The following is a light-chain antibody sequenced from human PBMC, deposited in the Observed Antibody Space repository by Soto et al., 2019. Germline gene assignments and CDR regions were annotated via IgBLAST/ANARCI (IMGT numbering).Light chain of an antibody. CDR2: GAS. Sequence: VLRQYPTSLSVSHEERATLSCRASQDIGSAVAWYHQRSGQPPRLLIFGASTRATGIPGRFSGSGSGTEFTLAISSLQSEDSAVYYCQQYNSWPPITFGQGTRLEIK. J-gene: IGKJ5*01. CDR3: QQYNSWPPIT. CDR1: QDIGSA. V-gene: IGKV3D-15*01.